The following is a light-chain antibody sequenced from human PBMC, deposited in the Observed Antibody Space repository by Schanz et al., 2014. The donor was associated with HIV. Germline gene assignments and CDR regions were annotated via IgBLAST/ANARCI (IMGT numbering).Light chain of an antibody. CDR3: TSYTNAATWV. J-gene: IGLJ3*02. V-gene: IGLV2-14*03. CDR2: DVD. Sequence: QSVLTQPASVSGSPGQSITISCTGTTSDVGGYDHVSWYQQHPGKAPKLMICDVDTRPSGISDRFSGSKSGNTASLTISGLRAEDEADYYCTSYTNAATWVFGGGTKLTVL. CDR1: TSDVGGYDH.